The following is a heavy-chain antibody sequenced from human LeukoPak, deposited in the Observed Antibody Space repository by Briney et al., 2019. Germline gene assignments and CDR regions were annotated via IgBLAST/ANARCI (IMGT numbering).Heavy chain of an antibody. CDR1: GFTFSSYS. J-gene: IGHJ4*02. V-gene: IGHV3-30*02. CDR2: IRGDGTNK. Sequence: GGSLRLSCAASGFTFSSYSMNWVRQAPGKGLEWVAFIRGDGTNKYYADSVKGRFTISRDNSKSTLSLQMDTLRSEDTAVYFCAKDLYVCGFYPTSLDDWGQGTLVTVSS. D-gene: IGHD3-22*01. CDR3: AKDLYVCGFYPTSLDD.